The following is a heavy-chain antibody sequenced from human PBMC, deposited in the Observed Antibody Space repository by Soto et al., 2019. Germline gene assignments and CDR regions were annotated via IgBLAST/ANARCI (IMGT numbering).Heavy chain of an antibody. CDR1: GDSISSGYY. CDR3: ERTDSVGYLPYF. V-gene: IGHV4-38-2*01. D-gene: IGHD2-15*01. J-gene: IGHJ4*01. CDR2: IYHSGTT. Sequence: SGNLYLTSAVSGDSISSGYYWAWIRQPPRKGLEWVASIYHSGTTYYNPSLTSRVTISVDTSKNQFSLKLSSVTAADSAVYYCERTDSVGYLPYF.